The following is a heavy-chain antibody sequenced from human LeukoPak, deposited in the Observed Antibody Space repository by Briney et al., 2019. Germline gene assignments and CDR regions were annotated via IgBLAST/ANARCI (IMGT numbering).Heavy chain of an antibody. D-gene: IGHD6-13*01. CDR1: GGTFSSYA. V-gene: IGHV1-69*04. J-gene: IGHJ6*02. Sequence: GASVKVSCKASGGTFSSYAISWVRQAPGQGLEWMGRIIPILGIGNYAQKFQGRVTITADKSTSTAYMELSSLRSEDTAVDYCARGEQHLDRLHYHYGMDVWGQGTTVTVSS. CDR3: ARGEQHLDRLHYHYGMDV. CDR2: IIPILGIG.